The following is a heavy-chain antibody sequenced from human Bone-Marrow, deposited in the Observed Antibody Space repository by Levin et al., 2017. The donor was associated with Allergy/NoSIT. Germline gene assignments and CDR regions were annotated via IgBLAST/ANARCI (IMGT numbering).Heavy chain of an antibody. V-gene: IGHV3-30*04. D-gene: IGHD3-10*01. Sequence: LSLTCAASGFTFSSSAMHWVRQAPGKGLEWVAVISYDGSNKYYADSVKGRFTISRDNSKNTLYLQMNSLRAEDTAVYYCARGPTQTYGSGSPKDYWGQGTLVTVSS. CDR2: ISYDGSNK. CDR3: ARGPTQTYGSGSPKDY. CDR1: GFTFSSSA. J-gene: IGHJ4*02.